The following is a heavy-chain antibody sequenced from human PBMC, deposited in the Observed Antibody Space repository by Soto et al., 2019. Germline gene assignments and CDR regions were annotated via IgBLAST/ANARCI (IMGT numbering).Heavy chain of an antibody. CDR1: GFTFSSYE. V-gene: IGHV3-48*03. Sequence: PGGCLRLSCAASGFTFSSYEMNWVRQAPGKGLEWVSYISSSGSTIYYADSVKGRFTISRDNANNSLYLQMNSLRAEDTAVYYYRPGRDLVVEAAVDNSCYYGMDVWGQVPRV. J-gene: IGHJ6*01. CDR2: ISSSGSTI. D-gene: IGHD2-15*01. CDR3: RPGRDLVVEAAVDNSCYYGMDV.